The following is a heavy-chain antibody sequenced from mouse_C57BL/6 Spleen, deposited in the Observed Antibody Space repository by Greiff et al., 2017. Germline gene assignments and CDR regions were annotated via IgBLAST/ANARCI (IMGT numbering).Heavy chain of an antibody. J-gene: IGHJ4*01. D-gene: IGHD2-1*01. CDR1: GYTFTSYW. V-gene: IGHV1-72*01. Sequence: QVQLQQPGAELVKPGASVKLSCKASGYTFTSYWMHWVKQRPGRGLEWIGRIDPNSGGTKYNEKFKSKATLTVDKPSSTAYMQLSSLTSEDSAVYYYARDYYGNFHYAMDYWGQGTSVTVSS. CDR2: IDPNSGGT. CDR3: ARDYYGNFHYAMDY.